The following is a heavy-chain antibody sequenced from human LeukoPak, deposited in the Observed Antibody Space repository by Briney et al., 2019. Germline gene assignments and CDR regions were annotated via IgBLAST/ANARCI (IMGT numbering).Heavy chain of an antibody. D-gene: IGHD3-16*01. V-gene: IGHV3-53*01. CDR3: ARSLYRGYYFDH. Sequence: PGGSLRLSCAVSGSTVSTNYMSWVRQAPGKGLEWVSFIYSDGSTYYADSVKGRFTISRDNSKNTLYLQMNSLRAEDTAVYYCARSLYRGYYFDHWGQGTLVTVSS. CDR2: IYSDGST. J-gene: IGHJ4*02. CDR1: GSTVSTNY.